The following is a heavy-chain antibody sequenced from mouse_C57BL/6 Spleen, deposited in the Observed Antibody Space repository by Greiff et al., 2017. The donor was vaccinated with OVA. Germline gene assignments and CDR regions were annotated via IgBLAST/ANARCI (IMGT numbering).Heavy chain of an antibody. CDR3: AREQLALDY. CDR2: ISDGGSYT. CDR1: GFTFSSYA. J-gene: IGHJ2*01. D-gene: IGHD4-1*02. V-gene: IGHV5-4*01. Sequence: EVKLEESGGGLVKPGGSLKLSCAASGFTFSSYAMSWVRQTPEKRLAWVATISDGGSYTYYPDNVKGRFTISRDNAKNNLYLQMSHLKSEDTAMYYCAREQLALDYWGQGTTLTVSS.